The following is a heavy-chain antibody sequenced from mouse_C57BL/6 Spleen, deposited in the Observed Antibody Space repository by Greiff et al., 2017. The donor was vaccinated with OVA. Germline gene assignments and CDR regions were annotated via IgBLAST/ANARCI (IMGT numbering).Heavy chain of an antibody. V-gene: IGHV1-52*01. CDR3: ARNPYDYDNAMDY. CDR2: IDPSDSET. J-gene: IGHJ4*01. D-gene: IGHD2-4*01. CDR1: GYTFTSYW. Sequence: VQLQQPGAELVRPGSSVKLSCKASGYTFTSYWMHWVKQRPIQGLEWIGNIDPSDSETHYNQKFKDKATLTVDKSSSTAYMQLSSLTSEDSAVYYCARNPYDYDNAMDYWGRGTSVTVSS.